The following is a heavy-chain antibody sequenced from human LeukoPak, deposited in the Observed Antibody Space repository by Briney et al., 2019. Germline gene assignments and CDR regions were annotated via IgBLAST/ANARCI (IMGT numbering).Heavy chain of an antibody. CDR3: ACIVVVAATQPFDY. J-gene: IGHJ4*02. V-gene: IGHV3-23*01. CDR1: GFTFSSYA. D-gene: IGHD2-15*01. CDR2: ISGSGGST. Sequence: GGSLRLSCAASGFTFSSYAMSWVRRAPGKGLEWVSAISGSGGSTYYADSVKGRFTISRDNSKNTLYLQMNSLRAEDTAVYYCACIVVVAATQPFDYWGQGTLVTVSS.